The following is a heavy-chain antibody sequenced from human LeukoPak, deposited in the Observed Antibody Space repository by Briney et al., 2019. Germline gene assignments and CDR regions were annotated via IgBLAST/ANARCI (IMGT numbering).Heavy chain of an antibody. J-gene: IGHJ4*02. D-gene: IGHD2-15*01. CDR1: GFTFSSYW. CDR2: ISGDGSRT. Sequence: GGSLRLSCAASGFTFSSYWMHWVRQAPGNGLVLVSHISGDGSRTSYADSVKGRFTISRDNAKNTLDLQMNSLRDEDTAVYYCARDRGYCIDCWGQGTLVTVSS. CDR3: ARDRGYCIDC. V-gene: IGHV3-74*01.